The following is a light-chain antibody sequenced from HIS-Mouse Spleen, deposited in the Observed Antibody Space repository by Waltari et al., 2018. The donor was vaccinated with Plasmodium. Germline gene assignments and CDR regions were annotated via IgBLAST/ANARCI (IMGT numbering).Light chain of an antibody. CDR1: QSVSSSC. Sequence: EIVLTQSPGTLSLSPGERATLSCRASQSVSSSCLAWYQQKPGQAPRLLIYGASSRATGIPDRLSGSGSGTDFTLTISRLEPEDFAVYYCQQYGSYPYTFGQGTKLEIK. CDR2: GAS. J-gene: IGKJ2*01. V-gene: IGKV3-20*01. CDR3: QQYGSYPYT.